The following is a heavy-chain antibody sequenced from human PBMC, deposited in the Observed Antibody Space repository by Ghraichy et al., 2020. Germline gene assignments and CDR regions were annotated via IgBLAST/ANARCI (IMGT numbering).Heavy chain of an antibody. Sequence: ASVKVSCKAAGYTFSSYDISWVRQAPGQGLEWMGWIGAYTGNTNYAQNLRGRVTMTTDKSTDTAYMELRSLRSDDTVVYYCVRVGTGSGTYPPFDYWGPGTPVTVSS. J-gene: IGHJ4*02. V-gene: IGHV1-18*01. D-gene: IGHD3-10*01. CDR3: VRVGTGSGTYPPFDY. CDR2: IGAYTGNT. CDR1: GYTFSSYD.